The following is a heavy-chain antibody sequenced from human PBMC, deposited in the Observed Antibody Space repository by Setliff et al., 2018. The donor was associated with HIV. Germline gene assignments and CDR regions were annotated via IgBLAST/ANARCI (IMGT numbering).Heavy chain of an antibody. CDR1: GGSISSNSYF. D-gene: IGHD6-19*01. CDR2: IYYSGRT. CDR3: ARDGIAVAGTGWYFDL. Sequence: KTSETLSLTCTVSGGSISSNSYFWGWIRQPPGKGLEWIGSIYYSGRTFYNPSLKSRVSISVDTSKNQFSLKLNSVTAADTAVFYCARDGIAVAGTGWYFDLWGRGTLVTVSS. J-gene: IGHJ2*01. V-gene: IGHV4-39*02.